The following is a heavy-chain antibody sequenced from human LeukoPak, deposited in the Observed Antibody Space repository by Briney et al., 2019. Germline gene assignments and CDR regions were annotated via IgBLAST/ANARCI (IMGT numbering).Heavy chain of an antibody. CDR1: GFTFSSYS. V-gene: IGHV3-21*04. D-gene: IGHD3-9*01. J-gene: IGHJ4*02. CDR2: ISSSSSNI. Sequence: GGSLRLSCAASGFTFSSYSMNWVRQAPGKGLEWVSSISSSSSNIYYADSVKGRFTISRDNSKNTLYLQMNSLRAEDTAVYYCAKVRTYYDILASDYYFDYWGQGTLVTVSS. CDR3: AKVRTYYDILASDYYFDY.